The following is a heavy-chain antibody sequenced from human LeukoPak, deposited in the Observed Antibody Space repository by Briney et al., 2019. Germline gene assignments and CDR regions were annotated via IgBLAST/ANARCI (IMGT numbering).Heavy chain of an antibody. J-gene: IGHJ6*02. CDR2: ISGSGGST. D-gene: IGHD6-25*01. CDR1: GFTLGSCG. Sequence: PGGSLRLSCAASGFTLGSCGMHWVRQAPGKGLEWVSAISGSGGSTYYADSVKGRFTISRDNSKNTLYLQMNSLGAEDTAVYYCAKAGTPAANYYYGMDVWGQGTTVTVSS. CDR3: AKAGTPAANYYYGMDV. V-gene: IGHV3-23*01.